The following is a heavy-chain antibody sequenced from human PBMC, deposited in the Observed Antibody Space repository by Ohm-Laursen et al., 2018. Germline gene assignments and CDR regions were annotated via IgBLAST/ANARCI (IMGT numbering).Heavy chain of an antibody. CDR3: ARARHSNYRFDAFDM. Sequence: SLRLSCTASGFTFTNAWMHWVRQAPGKGLVWVSRINGDGSSTTYADSVKGRFTISRDNAKNTVYVQMNGLRAEDTAVYYCARARHSNYRFDAFDMWGQGTTVTVSS. V-gene: IGHV3-74*01. CDR1: GFTFTNAW. J-gene: IGHJ3*02. CDR2: INGDGSST. D-gene: IGHD4-11*01.